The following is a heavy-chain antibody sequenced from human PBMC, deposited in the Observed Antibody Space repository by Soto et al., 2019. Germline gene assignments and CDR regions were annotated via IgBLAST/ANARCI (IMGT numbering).Heavy chain of an antibody. Sequence: GGSLRLSCAASGFTFSSYWMHWVRQAPGKGLVWVSRINSDGSSTSYADSVKGRFTISRDNAKNTLYLQMSSLRAEDTAVYYCARDRGWFGEVPFDYWGQGTLVTVSS. CDR2: INSDGSST. J-gene: IGHJ4*02. V-gene: IGHV3-74*01. CDR1: GFTFSSYW. D-gene: IGHD3-10*01. CDR3: ARDRGWFGEVPFDY.